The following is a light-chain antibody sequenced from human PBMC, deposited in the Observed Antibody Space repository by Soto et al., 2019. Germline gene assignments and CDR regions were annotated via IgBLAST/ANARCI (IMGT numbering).Light chain of an antibody. V-gene: IGKV3-20*01. J-gene: IGKJ3*01. CDR2: GAS. CDR3: QQYDSSPFT. CDR1: QSATPNY. Sequence: EIVLTQSPGTLSLSPGQRATLSCRASQSATPNYLAWYQQKPGQAPRLLIYGASFRAAGIPDRFSGSGSGTDFTLTITTLEPGDFAMYYCQQYDSSPFTFGPGTTVDI.